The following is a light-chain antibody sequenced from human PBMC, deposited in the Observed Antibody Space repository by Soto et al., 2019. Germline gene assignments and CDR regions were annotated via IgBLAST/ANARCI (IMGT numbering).Light chain of an antibody. Sequence: DIQMTQSPSSLSASVGDRVTITCRASQSISSYLNWYQQKPGKAPKLLIYAASSLQSGVPSRFSGSGSGIDFTPTISSLQPEDFATCYCQQSYSTPPWTFGQGTKVEIK. CDR2: AAS. CDR1: QSISSY. J-gene: IGKJ1*01. CDR3: QQSYSTPPWT. V-gene: IGKV1-39*01.